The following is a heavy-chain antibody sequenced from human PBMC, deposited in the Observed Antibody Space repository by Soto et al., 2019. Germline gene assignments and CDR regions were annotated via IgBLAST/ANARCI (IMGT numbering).Heavy chain of an antibody. V-gene: IGHV3-11*06. CDR1: AFPFNDYY. CDR3: ARLCGHPYSAAGFDRGFDS. CDR2: ISSSCIHT. Sequence: PRRWLRLSWAPSAFPFNDYYMSWNSHTPGKGLEWLSYISSSCIHTNYADSVKGRFPISRDNAKHSRYLQMNSLRAEDTAVYYCARLCGHPYSAAGFDRGFDSWGQGTLVTVSS. J-gene: IGHJ5*01. D-gene: IGHD5-12*01.